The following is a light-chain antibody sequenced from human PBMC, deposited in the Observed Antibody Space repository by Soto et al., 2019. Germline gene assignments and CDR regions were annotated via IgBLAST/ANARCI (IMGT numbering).Light chain of an antibody. CDR3: QQYNKWPPYT. CDR1: QSVSSN. J-gene: IGKJ2*01. V-gene: IGKV3-15*01. Sequence: EIVMTQSPANLSVSPGERATLSCRASQSVSSNLACYQQKPGQGPGLLIYGASTRATGIPARFSGSGSGTEFTLTISSLHSEEVAVYYCQQYNKWPPYTFGQGTKVEIK. CDR2: GAS.